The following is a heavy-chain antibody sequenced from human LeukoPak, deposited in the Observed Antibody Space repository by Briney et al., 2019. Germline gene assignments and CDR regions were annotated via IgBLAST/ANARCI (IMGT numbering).Heavy chain of an antibody. D-gene: IGHD3-10*01. V-gene: IGHV3-7*01. CDR2: IKQDGSEK. CDR1: GFTFSSYW. Sequence: PGGSLRLSCAASGFTFSSYWMSWVRQAPGKGLEWVANIKQDGSEKYYVDSVKGRFTISGDNAKNSLYLQMNSLRAEDTAVYYCASSYGSGSLFGVYYYYMDVWGKGTTVTVSS. J-gene: IGHJ6*03. CDR3: ASSYGSGSLFGVYYYYMDV.